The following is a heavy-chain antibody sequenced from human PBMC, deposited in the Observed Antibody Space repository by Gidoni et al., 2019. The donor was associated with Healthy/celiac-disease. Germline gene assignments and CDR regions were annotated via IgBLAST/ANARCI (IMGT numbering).Heavy chain of an antibody. CDR2: ISSSSSTI. J-gene: IGHJ4*02. D-gene: IGHD3-10*01. CDR3: ARDGGVLLWFGELENDY. CDR1: GFTFSSYS. Sequence: EVQLVESGGGLVQPGGSLRLSCAASGFTFSSYSMNWVRQAPGKGLEWVSYISSSSSTIYYADSVKGRFTISRDNAKNSLYLQMNSLRAEDTAVYYCARDGGVLLWFGELENDYWGQGTLVTVSS. V-gene: IGHV3-48*01.